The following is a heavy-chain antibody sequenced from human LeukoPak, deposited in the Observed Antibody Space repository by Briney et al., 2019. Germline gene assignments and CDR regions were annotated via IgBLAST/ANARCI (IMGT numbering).Heavy chain of an antibody. J-gene: IGHJ6*02. CDR3: ARGASAYYYAMDV. Sequence: SETLSLTCTVSGGSISSYYWNWIRQPPGKGLEWIGYIYDSGSTNYNPSLQSRVTISVDTSKNQFSLKLNSVTAADTAVYYCARGASAYYYAMDVWGQGTTVTV. CDR1: GGSISSYY. CDR2: IYDSGST. V-gene: IGHV4-59*01.